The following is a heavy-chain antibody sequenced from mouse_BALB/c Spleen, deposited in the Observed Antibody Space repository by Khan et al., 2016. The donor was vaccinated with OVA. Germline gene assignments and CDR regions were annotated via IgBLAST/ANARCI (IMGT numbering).Heavy chain of an antibody. V-gene: IGHV3-2*02. D-gene: IGHD1-1*01. CDR3: ARWNYSGYCCDY. J-gene: IGHJ2*01. CDR2: ISYSGGT. Sequence: EVQLQESGPGLVKPSQSLSLTCTVTGYSITSGYAWNWNRRFPGNKLERMGYISYSGGTSYNPSLKSRISITRDKSKNQVFLQLNSVTTEDSATYNWARWNYSGYCCDYWGQGTLVTVSS. CDR1: GYSITSGYA.